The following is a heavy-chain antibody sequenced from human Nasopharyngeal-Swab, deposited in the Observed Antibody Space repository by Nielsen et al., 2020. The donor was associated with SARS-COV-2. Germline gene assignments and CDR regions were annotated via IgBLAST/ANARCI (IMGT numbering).Heavy chain of an antibody. J-gene: IGHJ6*03. D-gene: IGHD6-19*01. CDR1: GFTFGDYA. CDR2: IRSKAYGGTT. Sequence: GGSLRLSCTASGFTFGDYAMSWVRQAPGKGLEWVGCIRSKAYGGTTEYAASVKGRFTISRDDSKSIAYLQMNSLKTEDTAVYYCTRETRIAVAGTLLYYYYYYMDVWGKGTTVTVSS. CDR3: TRETRIAVAGTLLYYYYYYMDV. V-gene: IGHV3-49*04.